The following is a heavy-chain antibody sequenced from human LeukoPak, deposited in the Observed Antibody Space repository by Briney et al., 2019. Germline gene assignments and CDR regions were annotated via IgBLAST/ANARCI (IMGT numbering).Heavy chain of an antibody. Sequence: GGSLRLSCAAWGFIFSSYWVKWVRQARGKGLEWGATIKQDGSEKYCVDSGKGRFTLSRDNAKNSLYLPMNSLRDEDTAVYSCARAGSDYRYRYFDLWGRGTLVSVSS. CDR3: ARAGSDYRYRYFDL. J-gene: IGHJ2*01. CDR2: IKQDGSEK. D-gene: IGHD2-21*01. CDR1: GFIFSSYW. V-gene: IGHV3-7*04.